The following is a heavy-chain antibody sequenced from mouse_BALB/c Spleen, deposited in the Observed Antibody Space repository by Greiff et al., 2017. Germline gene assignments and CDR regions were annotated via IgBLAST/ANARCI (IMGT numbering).Heavy chain of an antibody. J-gene: IGHJ2*01. CDR2: INPSNGRT. CDR3: ARSRDY. CDR1: GYTFTRYW. Sequence: QVPLQQPGAELVKPGASVKLSCQASGYTFTRYWMHWVKQRPGQGLEWIGEINPSNGRTNYNEKFKSKATLTVDKSSSTAYMQLSSLTSEDSAVYYCARSRDYWGQGTTLTVSS. V-gene: IGHV1S81*02.